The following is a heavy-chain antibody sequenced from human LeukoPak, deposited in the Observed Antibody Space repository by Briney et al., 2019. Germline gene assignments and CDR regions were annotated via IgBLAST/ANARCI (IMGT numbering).Heavy chain of an antibody. CDR3: ATYYFDSSGYFFFNKFDY. J-gene: IGHJ4*02. CDR2: FVAEEGET. V-gene: IGHV1-24*01. D-gene: IGHD3-22*01. CDR1: GYTLTELS. Sequence: PVASVKVSCKVSGYTLTELSLHWVRQAPGKGLEWMGSFVAEEGETVYAQKFQGRVTMTEDTSTDTAYMELSSLRSEDTAMYYCATYYFDSSGYFFFNKFDYWGQGTPVTVSS.